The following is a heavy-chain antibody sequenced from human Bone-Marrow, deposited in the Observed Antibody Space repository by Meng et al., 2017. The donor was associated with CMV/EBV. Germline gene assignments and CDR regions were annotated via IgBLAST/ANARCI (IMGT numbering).Heavy chain of an antibody. CDR3: ARRRDYGYCGGDCYPENWYVDL. J-gene: IGHJ2*01. Sequence: GESLKISCKGSGYSFTSYWIGWVRQMPGKGLEWMGIIYPGDSDTRYSPSFQGQVTISADKSISTAYLQWSSLKASDTAMYYCARRRDYGYCGGDCYPENWYVDLWGRGTLVTVSS. CDR2: IYPGDSDT. V-gene: IGHV5-51*01. D-gene: IGHD2-21*01. CDR1: GYSFTSYW.